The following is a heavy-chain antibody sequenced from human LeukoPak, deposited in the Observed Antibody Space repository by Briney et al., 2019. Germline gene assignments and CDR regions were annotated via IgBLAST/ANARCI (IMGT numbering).Heavy chain of an antibody. CDR1: GYTFTGYY. CDR3: ARDDQTVAGRQYYFDY. CDR2: INPNSGGT. D-gene: IGHD6-19*01. J-gene: IGHJ4*02. Sequence: ASVKVSCKASGYTFTGYYMHWVRQAPGQGLEWMGWINPNSGGTNYAQKFQGRLTITEDKSTTTAYMELKSLRSEDTAVYYCARDDQTVAGRQYYFDYWGQGTLVTVSS. V-gene: IGHV1-2*02.